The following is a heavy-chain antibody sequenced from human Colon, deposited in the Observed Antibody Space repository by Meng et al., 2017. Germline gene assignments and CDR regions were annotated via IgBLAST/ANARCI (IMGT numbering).Heavy chain of an antibody. CDR3: ARDHGYSYGLPLDY. Sequence: QVQLKQSGPGLVKTSKTLSLTCGICGDSVSSNTAAWNWIRQSPSRGLEWLGRTYYRSKWYNEYAVSVKSRMTFNADTSKNQVSLQVNSVPPEDTAVYYCARDHGYSYGLPLDYWGQGILVTVSS. CDR2: TYYRSKWYN. J-gene: IGHJ4*02. V-gene: IGHV6-1*01. D-gene: IGHD5-18*01. CDR1: GDSVSSNTAA.